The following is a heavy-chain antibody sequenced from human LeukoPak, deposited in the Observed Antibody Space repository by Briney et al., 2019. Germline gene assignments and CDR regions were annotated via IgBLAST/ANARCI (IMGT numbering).Heavy chain of an antibody. D-gene: IGHD3-10*01. J-gene: IGHJ4*02. CDR1: GFTFSSYS. V-gene: IGHV3-21*01. Sequence: GGSLRLSCAASGFTFSSYSMNWVRQAPGKGLEWVSSISSSSSYIYYADSVKGRFTISRDNAKNSLYLQMNSLRAEDTAVYYCARDRGGYYYGSGSYYTEPFDYWGQGTLVTVSS. CDR3: ARDRGGYYYGSGSYYTEPFDY. CDR2: ISSSSSYI.